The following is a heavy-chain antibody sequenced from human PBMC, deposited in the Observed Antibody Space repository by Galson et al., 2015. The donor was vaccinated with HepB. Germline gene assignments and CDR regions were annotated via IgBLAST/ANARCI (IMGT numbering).Heavy chain of an antibody. V-gene: IGHV3-21*01. CDR1: GFTFSSYS. Sequence: SLRLSCAASGFTFSSYSMNWVRQAPGKGLEWVSSISSSSSYIYYADSVKGRFTISRDNAKNSLYLQMNSLRAEDTAVYYCASLSRTSMVIGARFDPWGQGTLVTVSS. CDR3: ASLSRTSMVIGARFDP. D-gene: IGHD5-18*01. CDR2: ISSSSSYI. J-gene: IGHJ5*02.